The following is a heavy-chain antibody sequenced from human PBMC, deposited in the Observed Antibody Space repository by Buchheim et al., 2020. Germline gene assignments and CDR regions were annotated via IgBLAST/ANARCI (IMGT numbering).Heavy chain of an antibody. Sequence: QVQLVESGGGVVQPGRSLRLSCAASGFTFSSYVMHWVRQAPGKGLEWVAVISYDGSNKYYADSVKGRFTISRDNSKNTLYLQMNSLRAEDTAVYYCAGEYYYGSGSREYYYGMDVWGQGTT. V-gene: IGHV3-30*04. CDR2: ISYDGSNK. CDR3: AGEYYYGSGSREYYYGMDV. J-gene: IGHJ6*02. D-gene: IGHD3-10*01. CDR1: GFTFSSYV.